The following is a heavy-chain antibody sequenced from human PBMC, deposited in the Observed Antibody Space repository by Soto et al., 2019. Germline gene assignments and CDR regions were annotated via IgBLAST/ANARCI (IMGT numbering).Heavy chain of an antibody. V-gene: IGHV1-18*01. Sequence: ASVKVSCKASGYTFTSYGISWVRQAPGQGLEWMGWISAYNGNTNYAQKLQGRVTMTTDTSTSTAYMELRSLRSDDTAVYYCARGVLVDWNGRIYYDYYYMDVWGKGTTVTVSS. J-gene: IGHJ6*03. CDR1: GYTFTSYG. D-gene: IGHD1-1*01. CDR2: ISAYNGNT. CDR3: ARGVLVDWNGRIYYDYYYMDV.